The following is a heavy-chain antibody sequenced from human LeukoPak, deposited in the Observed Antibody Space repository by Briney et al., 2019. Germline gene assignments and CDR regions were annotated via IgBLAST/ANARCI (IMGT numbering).Heavy chain of an antibody. J-gene: IGHJ2*01. CDR3: ARVSSGYYYGWYFDL. CDR2: INSDGSST. Sequence: PGGSLRLSCAASGFTFSSYWLHRVRQAPGKGLVWVSRINSDGSSTSYADSVKGRFTISRDNAKNTLYLQMNSLRAEDTAVYYCARVSSGYYYGWYFDLWGRGTLVTVSS. CDR1: GFTFSSYW. D-gene: IGHD3-22*01. V-gene: IGHV3-74*01.